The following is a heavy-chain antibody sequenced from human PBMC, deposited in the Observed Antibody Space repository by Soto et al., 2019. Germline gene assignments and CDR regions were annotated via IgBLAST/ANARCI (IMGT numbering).Heavy chain of an antibody. CDR3: AIVVTPLPEYFQH. J-gene: IGHJ1*01. Sequence: QVQLVASGGGVVQPGRSLRLSCAASGFTFSSYGMHWVRQAPGKGLEWVAVIWYDGSNKYYADSVKGRFTISRDNSKNTLYLQMNILRAEDTAVYYWAIVVTPLPEYFQHWGQGTLVTVSS. CDR1: GFTFSSYG. V-gene: IGHV3-33*01. D-gene: IGHD2-21*01. CDR2: IWYDGSNK.